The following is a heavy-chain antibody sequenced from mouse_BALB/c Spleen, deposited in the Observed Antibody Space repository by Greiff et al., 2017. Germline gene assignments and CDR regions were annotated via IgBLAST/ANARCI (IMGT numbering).Heavy chain of an antibody. CDR1: GYTFTSYT. D-gene: IGHD2-12*01. J-gene: IGHJ1*01. CDR2: INPSSGYT. V-gene: IGHV1-4*02. Sequence: QVQLKESAAELARPGASVKMSCKASGYTFTSYTMHWVKQRPGQGLEWIGYINPSSGYTEYNQKFKDKTTLTADKSSSTAYMQLSSLTSEDSAVYYCARLRRYFDVWGAGTTVTVSS. CDR3: ARLRRYFDV.